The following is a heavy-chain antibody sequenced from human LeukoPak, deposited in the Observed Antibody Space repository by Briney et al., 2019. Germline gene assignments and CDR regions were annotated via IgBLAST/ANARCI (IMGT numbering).Heavy chain of an antibody. V-gene: IGHV3-53*01. Sequence: GGSLRLSCAASGFTVSNNYMSWVRQAPGKGPEWVSVIYSGGSIYYADSVKGRFTISRDNSKNTLYLQMNSLRAEDTAVYYCARDFLRSSGYYWGQGTLVTVSS. D-gene: IGHD3-22*01. CDR2: IYSGGSI. CDR3: ARDFLRSSGYY. CDR1: GFTVSNNY. J-gene: IGHJ4*02.